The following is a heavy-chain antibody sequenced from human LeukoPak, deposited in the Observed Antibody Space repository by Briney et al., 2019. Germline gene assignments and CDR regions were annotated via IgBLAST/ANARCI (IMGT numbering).Heavy chain of an antibody. CDR3: ARIGFCSSTSCYSPPFDP. Sequence: PGGSLRLSCAASGFTFSSYAMSWVRQAPGKGLEWVSSISSSSSYIYYADSVKGRFTISRDNAKNSLYLQMNSLRAEDTAVYYCARIGFCSSTSCYSPPFDPWGQGTLVTVSS. CDR1: GFTFSSYA. D-gene: IGHD2-2*02. V-gene: IGHV3-21*01. CDR2: ISSSSSYI. J-gene: IGHJ5*02.